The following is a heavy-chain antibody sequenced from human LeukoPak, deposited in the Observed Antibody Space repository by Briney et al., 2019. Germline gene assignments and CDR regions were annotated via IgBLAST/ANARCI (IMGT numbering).Heavy chain of an antibody. CDR2: IKEDGSEE. V-gene: IGHV3-7*04. Sequence: GGSLRLSCAASGFTFSSYWMSWVRQAPGKGLEWVANIKEDGSEEYYVDSVKGRFTISRDNARKSLYLQMNSLRVEDTAVYYCARGYSGYEFGYWGQGTLVTVSS. D-gene: IGHD5-12*01. CDR3: ARGYSGYEFGY. CDR1: GFTFSSYW. J-gene: IGHJ4*02.